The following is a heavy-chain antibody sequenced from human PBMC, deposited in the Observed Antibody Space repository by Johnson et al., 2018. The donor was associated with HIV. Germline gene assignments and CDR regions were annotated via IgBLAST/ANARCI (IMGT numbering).Heavy chain of an antibody. CDR1: GFTFSDYA. CDR2: ISGNGGST. CDR3: ARLRSPDAFDI. Sequence: VQLVESGGGLVKPGGSLRLSCAASGFTFSDYAIHWVRQAPGKGLEYVSAISGNGGSTYYANSVKGRFTISRDNSKNTLYLQMGSLRAEDMGLYYCARLRSPDAFDIWGQGTTVTVSS. V-gene: IGHV3-64*01. J-gene: IGHJ3*02. D-gene: IGHD2-15*01.